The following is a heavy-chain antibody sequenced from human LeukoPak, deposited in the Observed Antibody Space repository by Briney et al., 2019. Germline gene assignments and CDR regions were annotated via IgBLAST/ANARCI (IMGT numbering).Heavy chain of an antibody. D-gene: IGHD2-2*02. Sequence: GGSLRLSCAASGFTFGSYWMSWVRQAPGKGLEWVSSISSSSSYIYYADSVKGRFTISRDNAKNSLYLQMNSLRAEDTAVYYCARDCSSTSCYNSWGQGTLVTVSS. V-gene: IGHV3-21*01. CDR2: ISSSSSYI. CDR1: GFTFGSYW. J-gene: IGHJ4*02. CDR3: ARDCSSTSCYNS.